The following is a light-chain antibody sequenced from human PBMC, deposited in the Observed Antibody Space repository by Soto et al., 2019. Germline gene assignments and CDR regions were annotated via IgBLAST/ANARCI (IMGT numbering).Light chain of an antibody. J-gene: IGKJ2*02. V-gene: IGKV3-15*01. CDR3: QQYHDWPPST. CDR2: AAS. Sequence: EIVMTQSPATLSVSPGEIATLSCRASQSISNNVAWYQQKPGQAPRLLIFAASTRATGIPARFSGSGSGTEFIITISSLQSQDYALYSCQQYHDWPPSTFGQGTKLEIK. CDR1: QSISNN.